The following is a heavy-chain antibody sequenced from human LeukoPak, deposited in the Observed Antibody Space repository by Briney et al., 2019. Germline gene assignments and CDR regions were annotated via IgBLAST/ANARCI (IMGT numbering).Heavy chain of an antibody. CDR1: GFTFSSYA. D-gene: IGHD3-10*01. CDR3: ARGQDGPGSRRYYFDY. J-gene: IGHJ4*02. V-gene: IGHV3-30*04. CDR2: ISYDGSNK. Sequence: GRSLRLSCAASGFTFSSYAMHWVRQAPGKGLEWVAVISYDGSNKYYADSVKGRFTISRDNSKNTLYLQMNSLRAEDTAVYYCARGQDGPGSRRYYFDYWGQGTLVTVSS.